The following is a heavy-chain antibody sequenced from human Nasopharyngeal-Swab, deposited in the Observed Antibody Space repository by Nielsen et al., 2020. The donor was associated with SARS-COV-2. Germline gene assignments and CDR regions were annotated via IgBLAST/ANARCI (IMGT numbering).Heavy chain of an antibody. Sequence: WIRQPTGKGLEWIGEINHSGSTNYNPSLKSRVTISVDTSKNQFSLKVSSVTAADTAVYYCAKQLAAAGPPGAFDIWGQGTMVTVSS. J-gene: IGHJ3*02. CDR3: AKQLAAAGPPGAFDI. V-gene: IGHV4-34*01. CDR2: INHSGST. D-gene: IGHD6-13*01.